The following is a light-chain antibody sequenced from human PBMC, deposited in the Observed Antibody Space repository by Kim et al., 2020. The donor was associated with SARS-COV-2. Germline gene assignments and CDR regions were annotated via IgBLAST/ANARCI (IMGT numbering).Light chain of an antibody. J-gene: IGKJ2*03. CDR2: GAS. CDR1: QSVSSN. CDR3: QQFNNWPLYS. V-gene: IGKV3-15*01. Sequence: EVVMTQSPATLSVSPGERATLSCRASQSVSSNLAWFQQKPGQAPRLLIYGASTRAAGVPVRFSGSGSGTEFTLTISSLQSEDFAVYYWQQFNNWPLYSCGQGTKVEI.